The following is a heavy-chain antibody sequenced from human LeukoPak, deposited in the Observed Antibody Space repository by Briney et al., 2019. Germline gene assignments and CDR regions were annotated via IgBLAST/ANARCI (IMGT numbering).Heavy chain of an antibody. Sequence: ASVKVSCKASGYTFTGYYMHWVRQAPGQGLEWMGWINPNSGGTNYAQKFQGRVTMTRDTSISTAYMELSRLRSDDTAVYYCARVELPITFGGLYYFDYWGQGTLVTVSS. CDR2: INPNSGGT. CDR1: GYTFTGYY. J-gene: IGHJ4*02. V-gene: IGHV1-2*02. D-gene: IGHD3-16*01. CDR3: ARVELPITFGGLYYFDY.